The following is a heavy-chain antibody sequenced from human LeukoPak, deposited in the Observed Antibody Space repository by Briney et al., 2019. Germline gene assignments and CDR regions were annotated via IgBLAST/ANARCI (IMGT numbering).Heavy chain of an antibody. J-gene: IGHJ4*02. D-gene: IGHD3-22*01. CDR1: GFIFDDYA. V-gene: IGHV3-9*01. CDR3: AKAGAYYYDSSGYYSIGY. Sequence: GRSLRLSCAASGFIFDDYAMHWVRQAPGKGLEWVSGISWNSGSIGYADSVKGRFTISRDNAKNSLYLQMNSLRAEDTALYYCAKAGAYYYDSSGYYSIGYWGQGTLVTVSS. CDR2: ISWNSGSI.